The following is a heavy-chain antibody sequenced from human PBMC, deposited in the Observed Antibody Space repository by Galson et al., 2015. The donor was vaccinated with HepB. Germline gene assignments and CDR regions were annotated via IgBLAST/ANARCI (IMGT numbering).Heavy chain of an antibody. V-gene: IGHV2-5*02. J-gene: IGHJ4*02. CDR1: GFSLSTSGVG. Sequence: PALVKPTQTLTLTCTFSGFSLSTSGVGVGWIRQPPGKALEWLALIYWDDDKRYSPSLKSRLTITKDTSKNQVVLTMTNMDPVDTATYYCALYGDYGAVFGYWGQGTLVTVPS. CDR3: ALYGDYGAVFGY. CDR2: IYWDDDK. D-gene: IGHD4-17*01.